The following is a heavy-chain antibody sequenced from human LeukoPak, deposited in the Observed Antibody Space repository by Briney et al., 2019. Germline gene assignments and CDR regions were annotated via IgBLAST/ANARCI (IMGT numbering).Heavy chain of an antibody. CDR1: GYTFTGYY. D-gene: IGHD6-13*01. J-gene: IGHJ6*03. V-gene: IGHV1-2*04. CDR3: ARRGRIAAAGTHYYYYMDV. Sequence: GASVKVSCKASGYTFTGYYMHWVRQAPGQGLEWMGWINPNSGGTNYAQKFQGWVTMTRDTSISTAYMELSRLRSDDTAVYYCARRGRIAAAGTHYYYYMDVWGKGTMVTVSS. CDR2: INPNSGGT.